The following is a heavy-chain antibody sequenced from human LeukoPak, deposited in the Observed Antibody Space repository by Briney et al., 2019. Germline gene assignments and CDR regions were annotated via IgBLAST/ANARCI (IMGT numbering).Heavy chain of an antibody. V-gene: IGHV3-7*03. CDR3: AKSIGTIFGVVQNYYYYMDV. CDR2: TKGDETEQ. CDR1: GFTFSSYW. Sequence: GGSLRLSCTTTGFTFSSYWMSWVRQAPGKGLEWVANTKGDETEQYSLDSVRGRFTISRDYAKNSMSLQMNSLRAEDTAVYYCAKSIGTIFGVVQNYYYYMDVWGKGTTVTVSS. D-gene: IGHD3-3*01. J-gene: IGHJ6*03.